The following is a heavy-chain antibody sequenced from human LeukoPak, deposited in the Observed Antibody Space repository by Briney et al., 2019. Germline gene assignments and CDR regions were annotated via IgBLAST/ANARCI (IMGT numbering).Heavy chain of an antibody. CDR2: IYSDGST. V-gene: IGHV3-66*01. J-gene: IGHJ4*02. Sequence: GGSLRLSCAAPGLIVSRNYMTWVRQAPGKGLEWLSVIYSDGSTHYADSVKGRFIISRDNSKNTLYLQMNTLRAEDTAVYYCARVTPPTDWGQETRVTVSS. CDR1: GLIVSRNY. CDR3: ARVTPPTD. D-gene: IGHD1-14*01.